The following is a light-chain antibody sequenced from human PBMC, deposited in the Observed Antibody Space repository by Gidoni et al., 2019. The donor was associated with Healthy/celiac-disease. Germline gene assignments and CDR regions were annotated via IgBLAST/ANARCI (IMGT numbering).Light chain of an antibody. CDR3: QQYDNLPRT. CDR1: QDISNY. J-gene: IGKJ3*01. CDR2: DAS. V-gene: IGKV1-33*01. Sequence: DIQMTQSPSSLSASVGDRVTITCQASQDISNYLNWYQQKPGKAPKLLIYDASNLETRVPSRFRGSGSGTDFTFTISSLQPEDIATYYCQQYDNLPRTYGPGTKVDIK.